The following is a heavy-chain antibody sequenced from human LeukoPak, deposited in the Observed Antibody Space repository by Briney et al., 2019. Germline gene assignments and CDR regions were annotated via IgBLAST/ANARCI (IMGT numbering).Heavy chain of an antibody. J-gene: IGHJ4*02. CDR3: AREYSSSSGSVSDY. V-gene: IGHV3-48*02. CDR2: ISSSSSTI. CDR1: GFTFSSYN. Sequence: GGSLRLSCAASGFTFSSYNMNWVRQAPGKGLEWVSYISSSSSTIYYADSVKGRFTISRDNAKNSLYLQMNSLRDEDTAVYYCAREYSSSSGSVSDYWGQGTLVTVSS. D-gene: IGHD6-6*01.